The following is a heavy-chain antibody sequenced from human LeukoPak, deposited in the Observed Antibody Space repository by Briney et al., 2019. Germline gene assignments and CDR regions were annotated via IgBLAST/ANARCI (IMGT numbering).Heavy chain of an antibody. D-gene: IGHD1-26*01. CDR3: ARYFSGGQFKSFDP. V-gene: IGHV4-30-2*01. J-gene: IGHJ5*02. CDR1: GDSISSGGYS. CDR2: IYHGGSA. Sequence: PSQTLSLTCAVSGDSISSGGYSWSWIRQPAGKGLEWIGYIYHGGSAYYSPSLKSRANISVDKSKNQFSLKLSSVTAGDTAVYYCARYFSGGQFKSFDPWGQGTLVTVSS.